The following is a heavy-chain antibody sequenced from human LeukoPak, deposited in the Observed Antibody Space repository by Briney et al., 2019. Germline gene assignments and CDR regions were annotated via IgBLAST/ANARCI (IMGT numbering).Heavy chain of an antibody. V-gene: IGHV3-30*18. J-gene: IGHJ5*02. D-gene: IGHD2-2*01. CDR2: ISYDGSNK. CDR1: GFTFSSYG. CDR3: AKGDIVVVPAAIGNWFDP. Sequence: GGSLRLSCAASGFTFSSYGMHWVRQAPGKGLEWVAVISYDGSNKYYADSVKGRFTISRDNSKNTLYLQMNSLRAEDTAVYYCAKGDIVVVPAAIGNWFDPWGQGDLVTVSS.